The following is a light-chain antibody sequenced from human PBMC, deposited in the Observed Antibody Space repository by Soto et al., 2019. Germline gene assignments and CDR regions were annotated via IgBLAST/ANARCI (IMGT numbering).Light chain of an antibody. CDR3: QQYNIWPLT. CDR1: QSVSSSY. V-gene: IGKV3-20*01. CDR2: GAS. Sequence: EIVLTQSPGTLSLSPGERATLSCRASQSVSSSYLAWYQQKPGQAPRLLIYGASSRATGIPDRFSGSGSGTDFTLTISRLEPEDFALYYCQQYNIWPLTFGGGTQLEIK. J-gene: IGKJ4*01.